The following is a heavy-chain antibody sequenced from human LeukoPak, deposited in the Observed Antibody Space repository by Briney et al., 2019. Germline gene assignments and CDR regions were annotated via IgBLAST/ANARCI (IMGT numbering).Heavy chain of an antibody. Sequence: QAGGSLRLSCVASGFTFSNYWMHWVRQAPGKGLVWVSRITSDGTATTYADSVKGRFTISRDNSKNTLYLQMNSLRAEDTAVYYCARGGIVVVPAALDIWGQGTMVTVSS. CDR3: ARGGIVVVPAALDI. D-gene: IGHD2-2*01. CDR1: GFTFSNYW. V-gene: IGHV3-74*01. J-gene: IGHJ3*02. CDR2: ITSDGTAT.